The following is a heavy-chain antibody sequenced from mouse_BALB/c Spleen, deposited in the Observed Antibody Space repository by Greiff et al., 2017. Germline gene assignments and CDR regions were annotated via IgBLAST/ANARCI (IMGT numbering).Heavy chain of an antibody. CDR1: GFNIKDYY. CDR2: IDPENGDT. J-gene: IGHJ2*01. V-gene: IGHV14-4*02. Sequence: EVKLQESGAELVRSGASVKLSCTASGFNIKDYYMHWVKQRPEQGLEWIGWIDPENGDTEYAPKFQGKATMTADTSSNTAYLQLSSLTSEDTAVYYCNAGDYYADYWGQGTTLTVSS. CDR3: NAGDYYADY.